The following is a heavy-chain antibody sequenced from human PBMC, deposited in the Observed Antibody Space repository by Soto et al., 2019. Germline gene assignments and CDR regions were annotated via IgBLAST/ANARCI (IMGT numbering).Heavy chain of an antibody. CDR3: ASLGTIAGTYYYYGMDV. CDR1: GFTFSTFP. Sequence: QPGGSLRLSCAASGFTFSTFPIHWVRQAPGKGLEWVAVISYDGSNKYFADSVKGRFTISRDNSKNTLHLLMSSLKSEDTAVYYCASLGTIAGTYYYYGMDVWGQGTTVTVSS. V-gene: IGHV3-30-3*01. CDR2: ISYDGSNK. D-gene: IGHD6-13*01. J-gene: IGHJ6*02.